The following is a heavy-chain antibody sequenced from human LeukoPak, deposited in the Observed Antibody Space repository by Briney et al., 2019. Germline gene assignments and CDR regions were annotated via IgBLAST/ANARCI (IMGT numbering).Heavy chain of an antibody. V-gene: IGHV4-39*01. CDR2: IYYSGST. CDR1: GGSISSSSYY. Sequence: PSETLSLTCTVSGGSISSSSYYWGWIRQPPGKGLEWIGSIYYSGSTSYNPSLKSRITISIDTSKNQFSLKLSSVTAADTAVFYCARQDHDYYESSGYSFKHPLPSDYWGQGTLVTVSS. D-gene: IGHD3-22*01. CDR3: ARQDHDYYESSGYSFKHPLPSDY. J-gene: IGHJ4*02.